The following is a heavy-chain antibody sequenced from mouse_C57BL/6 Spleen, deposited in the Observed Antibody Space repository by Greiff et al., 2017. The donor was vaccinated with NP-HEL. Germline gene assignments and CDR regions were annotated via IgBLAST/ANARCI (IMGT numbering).Heavy chain of an antibody. CDR1: GYAFSSSW. Sequence: VKLLESGPELVKPGASVKISCKASGYAFSSSWMNWVKQRPGKGLEWIGRIYPGDGDTNYNGKFKGKATLTADKSSSTAYMQLSSLTSEDSAVYFCASPHYYGSPYFDYWGQGTTLTVSS. J-gene: IGHJ2*01. D-gene: IGHD1-1*01. V-gene: IGHV1-82*01. CDR2: IYPGDGDT. CDR3: ASPHYYGSPYFDY.